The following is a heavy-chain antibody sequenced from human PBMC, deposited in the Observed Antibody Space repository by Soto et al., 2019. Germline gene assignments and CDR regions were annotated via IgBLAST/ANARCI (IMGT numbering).Heavy chain of an antibody. CDR1: GFTFSRHG. D-gene: IGHD6-6*01. V-gene: IGHV3-30*18. Sequence: GWSLRLSCAASGFTFSRHGLHWVRQAPGRGLEWVAYISSEGSNKYYADSVNGRFTISRDNSKNTLYLQMNSLRTEDTAVYFCAKEPIEGRPYYYGMDVWGQGTTVTASS. CDR3: AKEPIEGRPYYYGMDV. J-gene: IGHJ6*02. CDR2: ISSEGSNK.